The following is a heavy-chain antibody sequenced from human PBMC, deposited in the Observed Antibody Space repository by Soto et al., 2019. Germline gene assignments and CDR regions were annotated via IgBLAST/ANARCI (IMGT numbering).Heavy chain of an antibody. CDR3: ARYQDMTVLLRKSPLDP. CDR1: GYTFTSYW. J-gene: IGHJ5*02. CDR2: IYPGDSDT. V-gene: IGHV5-51*01. D-gene: IGHD3-10*01. Sequence: GESLKISCKGSGYTFTSYWIGWVRQMPGKGLEYMGIIYPGDSDTRYSPSFQGQVTISVDKSISTAYLQWASLKASDTAIYYCARYQDMTVLLRKSPLDPWGQGTLVTVSS.